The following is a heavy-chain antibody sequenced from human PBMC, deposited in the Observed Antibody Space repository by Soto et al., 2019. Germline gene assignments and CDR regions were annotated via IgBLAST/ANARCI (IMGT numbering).Heavy chain of an antibody. V-gene: IGHV3-73*01. Sequence: GGSLRLSCAGSGPIFSVSAVHWVRQASGKGLEWVGRIRSKTKNYETLYAADSVKGRFTISRDNSKNTLHLHMTSLRAEDTAVYYCAKQTGSGSYYNVGSGGHFDHWGQGTLVTVSS. D-gene: IGHD3-10*01. CDR3: AKQTGSGSYYNVGSGGHFDH. J-gene: IGHJ4*02. CDR2: IRSKTKNYET. CDR1: GPIFSVSA.